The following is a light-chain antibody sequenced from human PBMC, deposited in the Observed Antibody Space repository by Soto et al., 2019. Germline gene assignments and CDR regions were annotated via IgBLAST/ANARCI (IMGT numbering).Light chain of an antibody. Sequence: QSVLTQPPSASGTPGQRVTISCSGSSSNIGSNTVNWYQQLPGTAPKLLIYSNNQRPSGVPDRFSGSKSGTSASLAISGLQSEDEAVYYCAAWDVSLNGPVFGGGTKVTVL. CDR2: SNN. J-gene: IGLJ3*02. V-gene: IGLV1-44*01. CDR3: AAWDVSLNGPV. CDR1: SSNIGSNT.